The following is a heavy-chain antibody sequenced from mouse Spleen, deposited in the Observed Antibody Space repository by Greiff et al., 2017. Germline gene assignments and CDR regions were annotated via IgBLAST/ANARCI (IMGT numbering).Heavy chain of an antibody. V-gene: IGHV5-12-1*01. J-gene: IGHJ2*01. CDR2: ISSGGGST. CDR1: GFAFSSYD. CDR3: ARRNTYFDY. Sequence: EVQLVESGGGLVKPGGSLKLSCAASGFAFSSYDMSWVRQTPEKRLEWVAYISSGGGSTYYPDPVKGRFTISRDNAKNTLYLQMSSLKSEDTAMYYCARRNTYFDYWGQGTTLTVSS.